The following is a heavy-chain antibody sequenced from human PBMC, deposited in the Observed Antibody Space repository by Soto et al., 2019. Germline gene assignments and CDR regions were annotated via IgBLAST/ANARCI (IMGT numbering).Heavy chain of an antibody. D-gene: IGHD1-1*01. J-gene: IGHJ4*02. CDR2: ISAHNGNS. CDR1: GYAFTTYG. V-gene: IGHV1-18*01. CDR3: ARGRYGDY. Sequence: QVHLVQSGAEEKKPGASVKVSCKGSGYAFTTYGITWVRQAPGQGLEWMGWISAHNGNSNYAQKLQGRVTATRDTSTSTAYMELRSLRSDDTAVYYCARGRYGDYWGQGALVTVSS.